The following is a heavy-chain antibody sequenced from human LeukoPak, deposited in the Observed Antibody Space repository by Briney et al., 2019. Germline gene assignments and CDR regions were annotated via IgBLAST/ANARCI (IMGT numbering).Heavy chain of an antibody. CDR1: GGSFSGYY. J-gene: IGHJ6*02. D-gene: IGHD3-3*01. CDR2: INHSGST. V-gene: IGHV4-34*01. CDR3: ARVPPEYYDFWSGYGDYYYGMDV. Sequence: SETLSLTCAVYGGSFSGYYWSWIRQPPGKGLEWTGEINHSGSTNYNPSLKSRVTISVDTSKNQFSLKLSSVTAADTAVYYCARVPPEYYDFWSGYGDYYYGMDVWGQGTTVTVSS.